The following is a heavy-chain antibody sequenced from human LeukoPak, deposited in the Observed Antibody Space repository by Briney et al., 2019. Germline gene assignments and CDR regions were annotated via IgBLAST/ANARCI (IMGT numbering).Heavy chain of an antibody. CDR2: INPNSGGT. CDR3: AEGWFGEFGFSWFDP. J-gene: IGHJ5*02. D-gene: IGHD3-10*01. Sequence: GASVKVSCKASGYTFTGYYMHWVRQAPGQGLEWMGWINPNSGGTNYAQKFQGRVTMTRDTSISTAYMELSRLRSDDTAVYYCAEGWFGEFGFSWFDPWGQGTLVTVSS. CDR1: GYTFTGYY. V-gene: IGHV1-2*02.